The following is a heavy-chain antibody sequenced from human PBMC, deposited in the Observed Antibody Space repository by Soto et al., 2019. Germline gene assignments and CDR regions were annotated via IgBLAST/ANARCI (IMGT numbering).Heavy chain of an antibody. Sequence: EARLVETGGDLIQPGGSLRLSCAASGFIVSGNYMSWVRQAPGKGLEWVSVIYSGGSTYYADSVKGRFTISRDNSKNTLYLQMNSLRADDTAVYYCARDGGLAEDGMDVWGQGTTVTVSS. CDR3: ARDGGLAEDGMDV. CDR2: IYSGGST. CDR1: GFIVSGNY. D-gene: IGHD3-10*01. V-gene: IGHV3-53*02. J-gene: IGHJ6*02.